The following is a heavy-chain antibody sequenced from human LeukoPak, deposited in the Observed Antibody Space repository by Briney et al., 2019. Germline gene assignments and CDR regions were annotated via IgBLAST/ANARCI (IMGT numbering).Heavy chain of an antibody. CDR2: IYNSGST. V-gene: IGHV4-61*01. CDR1: GGSISSSSYY. CDR3: AREVPDIVVVPAAAHFDY. Sequence: SETLSLTCTVSGGSISSSSYYWGWIRQPPGKGLEWIGYIYNSGSTDYNPSLKNRVTISLDTSKNQFSLKLTSVTAADTAVYYCAREVPDIVVVPAAAHFDYWGQGTLVTVSS. J-gene: IGHJ4*02. D-gene: IGHD2-2*01.